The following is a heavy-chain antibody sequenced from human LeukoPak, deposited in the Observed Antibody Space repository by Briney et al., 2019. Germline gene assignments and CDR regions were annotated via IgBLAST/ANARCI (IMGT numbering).Heavy chain of an antibody. CDR3: AKGGQLVGYYYYYMDV. Sequence: GGSLRLSCAASGFTFSNYAMSWVRQAPGKGLEWVSSISGSGGSTYYADSVKGRFTISRDNSKNTLYLQMNSLRAEDTAVYYCAKGGQLVGYYYYYMDVWGKGTTVTISS. CDR2: ISGSGGST. D-gene: IGHD6-13*01. J-gene: IGHJ6*03. CDR1: GFTFSNYA. V-gene: IGHV3-23*01.